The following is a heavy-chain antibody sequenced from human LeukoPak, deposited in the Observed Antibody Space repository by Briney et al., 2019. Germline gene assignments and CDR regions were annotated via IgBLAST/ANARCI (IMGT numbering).Heavy chain of an antibody. CDR3: ARGASYYDSRFDY. CDR2: ISYDGSNK. V-gene: IGHV3-30-3*01. J-gene: IGHJ4*02. D-gene: IGHD3-3*01. Sequence: PGGSLRLSCAASGFTFSSYAMHWVRQAPGKGLEWVAVISYDGSNKYYADSVKGRFTISRDNSKNTLYLQMNSLRAEDTAVYYCARGASYYDSRFDYWGQGTLVTVSS. CDR1: GFTFSSYA.